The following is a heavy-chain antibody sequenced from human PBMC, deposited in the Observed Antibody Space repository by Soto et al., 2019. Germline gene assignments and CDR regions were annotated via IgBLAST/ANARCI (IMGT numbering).Heavy chain of an antibody. V-gene: IGHV3-30*18. J-gene: IGHJ4*02. CDR3: AKDDYGDQWGFDY. Sequence: QVQLVESGGGVVEPGRSLRLSCAASGFTFSIYGMHWVRQAPGKGLEWVAVISYDGSDKYYGDSVKGRVTISRDNSKNTLYLQMNSLRTEDTAIYYCAKDDYGDQWGFDYWGQGTLVSVSS. CDR2: ISYDGSDK. D-gene: IGHD4-17*01. CDR1: GFTFSIYG.